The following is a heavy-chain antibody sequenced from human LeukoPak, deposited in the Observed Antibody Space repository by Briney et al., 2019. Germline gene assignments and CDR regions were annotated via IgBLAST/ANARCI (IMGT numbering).Heavy chain of an antibody. CDR1: GFSFSSNA. D-gene: IGHD6-25*01. CDR3: TRRGSSGRSDDF. CDR2: ISGSGGST. V-gene: IGHV3-23*01. Sequence: GGYLRLSCAASGFSFSSNAMTWVRQAPGNGLEWVSGISGSGGSTYYADSVKGRFTISRDNSKHTLYLQMNSLRAEDTAIYYCTRRGSSGRSDDFWGQGTLVTVSS. J-gene: IGHJ4*02.